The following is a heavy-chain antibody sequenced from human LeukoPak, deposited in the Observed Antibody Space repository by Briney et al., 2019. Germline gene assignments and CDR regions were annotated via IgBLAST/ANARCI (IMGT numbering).Heavy chain of an antibody. Sequence: GASVKVSCKASGYTFTGYYMHWVRQAPGQGLEWMGWINPNSGGSNYAQKFQDRVTMTRDTSISTAYMELSSLKSDDTAVYYCARGVRWYSFDYWGQGTLVTVTS. J-gene: IGHJ4*02. D-gene: IGHD2-15*01. CDR1: GYTFTGYY. CDR2: INPNSGGS. V-gene: IGHV1-2*02. CDR3: ARGVRWYSFDY.